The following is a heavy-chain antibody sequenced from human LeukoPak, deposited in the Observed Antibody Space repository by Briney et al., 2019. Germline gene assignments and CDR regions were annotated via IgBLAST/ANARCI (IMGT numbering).Heavy chain of an antibody. CDR1: GGSISSYS. CDR2: IYTSGST. D-gene: IGHD6-19*01. Sequence: SETLPLTCTVSGGSISSYSWSWIRQPAGKGLEWIGRIYTSGSTNYNPSLKSRVTMSVDTSKNQFSLKLSSVTAADTAVYYCARQVDGSGPQYYFDYWGQGTLVTVSS. CDR3: ARQVDGSGPQYYFDY. V-gene: IGHV4-4*07. J-gene: IGHJ4*02.